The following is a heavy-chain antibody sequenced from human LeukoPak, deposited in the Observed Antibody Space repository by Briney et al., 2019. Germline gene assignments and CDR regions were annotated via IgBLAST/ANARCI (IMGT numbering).Heavy chain of an antibody. J-gene: IGHJ6*03. CDR2: IYYSGST. CDR3: ARYGYYYYYMDV. Sequence: SETLSLTCTVSGDSISGYFWSWIRQPPGKGLEWIGYIYYSGSTNYNPSLKSRVTISVDTSKNQFSLKLSSVTAADTAVYYCARYGYYYYYMDVWGKGTTVTVSS. V-gene: IGHV4-59*01. CDR1: GDSISGYF. D-gene: IGHD3-10*01.